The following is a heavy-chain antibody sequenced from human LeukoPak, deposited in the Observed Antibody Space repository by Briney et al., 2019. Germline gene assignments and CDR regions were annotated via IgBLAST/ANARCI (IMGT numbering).Heavy chain of an antibody. Sequence: GGSLRLSCAISGFTFSDYWMNWVRQAPGKGLEWVASIRQDGSETSYVDSVKGRFIISRDNTKNSLYLQMTSLRAEDTAVYYCARDGTAAGLYFDLWGQGTLVTVSS. CDR1: GFTFSDYW. J-gene: IGHJ4*01. CDR2: IRQDGSET. CDR3: ARDGTAAGLYFDL. D-gene: IGHD6-13*01. V-gene: IGHV3-7*01.